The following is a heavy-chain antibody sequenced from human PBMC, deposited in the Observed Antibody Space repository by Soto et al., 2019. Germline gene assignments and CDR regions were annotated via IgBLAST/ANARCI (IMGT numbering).Heavy chain of an antibody. J-gene: IGHJ3*02. CDR3: ASAIGPSLVVVEQGAFDI. CDR1: GGTFSSYT. V-gene: IGHV1-69*02. Sequence: QVQLVQSGAEVQKPGSSVKVSCKASGGTFSSYTISWVRQAPGQGLEWMGRIIPILGIANYAQKFQGRVTITADKSTSTAYMELSSLRSEDTAVYYCASAIGPSLVVVEQGAFDIWGQGTMVTVSS. D-gene: IGHD2-15*01. CDR2: IIPILGIA.